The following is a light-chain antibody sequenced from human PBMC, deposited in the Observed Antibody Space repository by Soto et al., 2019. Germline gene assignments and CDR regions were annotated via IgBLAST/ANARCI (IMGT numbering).Light chain of an antibody. V-gene: IGKV1-39*01. J-gene: IGKJ5*01. CDR2: DAS. Sequence: DIQMTQSHSTLSASVGGRVTITCRASQSVGTWVAWYQQKPGKAPNLLIYDASRLQSGVPSRFSGSGGGTDFTLSISSVQPEDFATYFCQQSYMDPITFGQGTRLEIK. CDR1: QSVGTW. CDR3: QQSYMDPIT.